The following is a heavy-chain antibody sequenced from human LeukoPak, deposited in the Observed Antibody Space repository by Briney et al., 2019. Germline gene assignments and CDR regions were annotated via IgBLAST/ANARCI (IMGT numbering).Heavy chain of an antibody. Sequence: GGSLRLSCAASGFTFSSYAMHWVRQAPGEGLEWVAVISYDGSNKYYADSVKGRFTISRDNSKNTLYLQMNSLRAEDTAVYYCAREWFGELWTFDYWGQGTLVTVSS. CDR3: AREWFGELWTFDY. CDR1: GFTFSSYA. V-gene: IGHV3-30-3*01. J-gene: IGHJ4*02. D-gene: IGHD3-10*01. CDR2: ISYDGSNK.